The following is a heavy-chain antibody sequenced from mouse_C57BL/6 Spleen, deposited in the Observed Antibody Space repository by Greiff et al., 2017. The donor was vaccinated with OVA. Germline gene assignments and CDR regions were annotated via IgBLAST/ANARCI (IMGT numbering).Heavy chain of an antibody. CDR1: GYAFSSYW. CDR2: IYPGDGDT. CDR3: ARGEELGRYFDY. Sequence: QVQLQQSGAELVKPGASVKISCKASGYAFSSYWMNWVKQRPGKGLEWIGQIYPGDGDTNYNGKFKGKATLTADKSSSTAYMQLSSLTSEDSAVYFCARGEELGRYFDYWGQGTTLTVSS. V-gene: IGHV1-80*01. J-gene: IGHJ2*01. D-gene: IGHD4-1*01.